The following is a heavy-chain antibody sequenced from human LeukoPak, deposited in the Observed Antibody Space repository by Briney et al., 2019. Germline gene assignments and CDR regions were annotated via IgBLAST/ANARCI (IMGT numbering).Heavy chain of an antibody. J-gene: IGHJ4*02. CDR2: INTNTGNP. CDR3: ARGVLWFGELISAIDY. CDR1: GYTFTSYA. Sequence: ASVKVSCKASGYTFTSYAMNWVRQAPGQGLEWMGWINTNTGNPTYAQGFTGRFVFSLDTSVSTAYLQISSLKAEDTAVYYCARGVLWFGELISAIDYWGQGTLVTVSS. V-gene: IGHV7-4-1*02. D-gene: IGHD3-10*01.